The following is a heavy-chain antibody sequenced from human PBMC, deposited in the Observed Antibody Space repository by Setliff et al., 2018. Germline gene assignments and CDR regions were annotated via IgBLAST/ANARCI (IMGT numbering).Heavy chain of an antibody. V-gene: IGHV4-39*07. Sequence: SETLSLPCTVPGGSISSSSYYWVWIRQPPGKVLEWMGSIYYSGSTYYNPSLKSRVTISVDTSKNQFSLKLSSVTAADTAVYYCARGGKILEWLYAHDYWGQGTLVTVSS. CDR2: IYYSGST. CDR3: ARGGKILEWLYAHDY. D-gene: IGHD3-3*01. CDR1: GGSISSSSYY. J-gene: IGHJ4*02.